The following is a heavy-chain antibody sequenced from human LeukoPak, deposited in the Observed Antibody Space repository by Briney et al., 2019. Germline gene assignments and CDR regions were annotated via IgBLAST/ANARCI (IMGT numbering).Heavy chain of an antibody. Sequence: PSETLSLTCTVSGGSISSGSYYWSWIRQPAGKGLEWIGRIYTSGSTNYNPSLKSRVTISVDMSKNQFSLKLSSVTAADTAVYYCAREKVWSDYWGQGTLVTVSS. CDR3: AREKVWSDY. CDR2: IYTSGST. J-gene: IGHJ4*02. V-gene: IGHV4-61*02. D-gene: IGHD3-3*01. CDR1: GGSISSGSYY.